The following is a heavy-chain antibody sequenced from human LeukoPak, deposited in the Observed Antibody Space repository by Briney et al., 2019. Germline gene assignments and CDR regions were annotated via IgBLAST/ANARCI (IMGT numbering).Heavy chain of an antibody. CDR1: GFTFSSYS. V-gene: IGHV3-48*01. D-gene: IGHD3-3*01. CDR2: ISSSSSTI. CDR3: ARDGPRIFGVVSYFDY. J-gene: IGHJ4*02. Sequence: GGSLRLSCAASGFTFSSYSMNWVRQAPGKGLEWVSYISSSSSTIYYANSVKGRFTISRDNAMNSLYLQMNSLRAEDTAVYYCARDGPRIFGVVSYFDYWGQGTLVTVSS.